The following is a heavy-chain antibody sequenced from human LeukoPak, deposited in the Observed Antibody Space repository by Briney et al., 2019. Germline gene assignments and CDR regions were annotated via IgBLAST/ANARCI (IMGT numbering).Heavy chain of an antibody. CDR3: ARGDDSSGYFPPYYFDY. Sequence: SETLSLTCTVSGGSISSYYWSWIRQPPGKGLEWIGYIYYSGSTNYNPSLKSRVTISVDTSKNQFSLKLSSVTAADTAVYYCARGDDSSGYFPPYYFDYRGQGTLVTVSS. CDR1: GGSISSYY. D-gene: IGHD3-22*01. V-gene: IGHV4-59*08. CDR2: IYYSGST. J-gene: IGHJ4*02.